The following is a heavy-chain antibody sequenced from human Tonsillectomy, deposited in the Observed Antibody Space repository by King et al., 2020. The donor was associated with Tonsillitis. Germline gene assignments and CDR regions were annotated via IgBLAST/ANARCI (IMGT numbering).Heavy chain of an antibody. D-gene: IGHD3-22*01. CDR3: ARDREYYDSSGYYYGASGMDV. CDR2: ISSSSSYI. J-gene: IGHJ6*02. CDR1: GFTFSSYS. Sequence: DVQLVESGGGLVKPGGSLRLSCAASGFTFSSYSMNWVRQAPGKGLEWVSSISSSSSYIYYADSVKGRFTISRDNAKNSLYLQMNSLRAEDTAVYYCARDREYYDSSGYYYGASGMDVWSQGTTVTVSS. V-gene: IGHV3-21*01.